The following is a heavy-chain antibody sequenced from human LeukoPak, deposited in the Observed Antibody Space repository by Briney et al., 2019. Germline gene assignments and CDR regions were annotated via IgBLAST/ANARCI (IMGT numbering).Heavy chain of an antibody. D-gene: IGHD3-22*01. J-gene: IGHJ3*02. CDR3: ARDLWGTYYYDSSGYYNDAFDI. CDR1: GGSISSYY. Sequence: SETLSLTCTVSGGSISSYYWSWIRQPAGKGLEWIGRIYTSGSTNYNPSLKSRVTMSVDTSKNQFSLKLSSVTAADTAVYYCARDLWGTYYYDSSGYYNDAFDIWGQGTMVTVSS. CDR2: IYTSGST. V-gene: IGHV4-4*07.